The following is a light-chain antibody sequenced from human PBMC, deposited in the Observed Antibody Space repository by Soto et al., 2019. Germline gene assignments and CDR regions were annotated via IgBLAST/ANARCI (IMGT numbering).Light chain of an antibody. Sequence: EIVLTQYPGTLSLSPGERGSLSCRASQSVSNNYLAWYQQKPGQAPRLLIYGASNRATGIPDRFSGSGSGTEFTLTISSLQPDDFATYYCQQYMSYSFGQGTKVDI. J-gene: IGKJ1*01. CDR2: GAS. CDR1: QSVSNNY. V-gene: IGKV3-20*01. CDR3: QQYMSYS.